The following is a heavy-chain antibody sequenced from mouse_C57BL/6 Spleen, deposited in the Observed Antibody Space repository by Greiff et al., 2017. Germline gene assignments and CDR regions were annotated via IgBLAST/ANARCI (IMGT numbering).Heavy chain of an antibody. CDR3: AKANEYYFDY. CDR1: GYAFSSSW. J-gene: IGHJ2*01. CDR2: IYPGDGDT. Sequence: VKLMESGPELVKPGASVKISCKASGYAFSSSWMNWVKQRPGKGLEWIGRIYPGDGDTNYNGKFKGKATLTADKSSSTAYMQLSSLTSEDSAVYFCAKANEYYFDYWGQGTTLTVSS. V-gene: IGHV1-82*01. D-gene: IGHD3-2*02.